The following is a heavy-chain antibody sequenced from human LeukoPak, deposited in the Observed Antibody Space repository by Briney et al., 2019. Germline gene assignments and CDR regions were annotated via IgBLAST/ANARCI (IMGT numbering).Heavy chain of an antibody. V-gene: IGHV4-30-2*01. CDR1: GGSISSGGYY. CDR3: ARSRYYYGSGIQQHMDV. J-gene: IGHJ6*02. Sequence: SQTLSLTCTVSGGSISSGGYYWSWIRQPPGKGLEWIGYIYHSGSTYYNPSLKSRVTISVDRSKNQFSLKLSSVTAADTAVYYCARSRYYYGSGIQQHMDVWGQGTTVTVSS. CDR2: IYHSGST. D-gene: IGHD3-10*01.